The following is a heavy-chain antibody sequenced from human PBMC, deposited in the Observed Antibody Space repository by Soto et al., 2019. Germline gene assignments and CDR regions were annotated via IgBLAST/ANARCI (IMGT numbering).Heavy chain of an antibody. D-gene: IGHD1-7*01. CDR1: GYNFGSYA. CDR3: AKDPRLELRGVDS. Sequence: DVQLLESGGGLVQPGGSLRLSCVASGYNFGSYAMMWVRQAPGKGLEWISTIGGGGIGSYYADSVKGRFTISRDNSKNTLFLQMNSLRAEDTGVYYCAKDPRLELRGVDSWGQGTQVTVSS. CDR2: IGGGGIGS. J-gene: IGHJ4*02. V-gene: IGHV3-23*01.